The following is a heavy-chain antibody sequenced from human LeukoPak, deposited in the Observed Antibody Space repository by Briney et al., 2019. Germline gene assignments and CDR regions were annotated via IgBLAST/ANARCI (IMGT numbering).Heavy chain of an antibody. Sequence: GGSLRLSCAASGFTVSSNYMSCVRQAPGGGLEWGSVIYSGGSTYYADSVKGRFTISRDNSKNTLYLQMNSVRAEDTAVYYCAREVGPFHQLDYWGQGTLVTVSS. CDR3: AREVGPFHQLDY. CDR2: IYSGGST. CDR1: GFTVSSNY. V-gene: IGHV3-53*01. J-gene: IGHJ4*02. D-gene: IGHD5-24*01.